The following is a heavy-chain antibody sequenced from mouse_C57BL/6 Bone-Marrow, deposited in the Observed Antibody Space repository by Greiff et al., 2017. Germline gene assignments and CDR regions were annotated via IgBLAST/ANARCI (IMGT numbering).Heavy chain of an antibody. CDR1: GYSITSGYY. CDR3: AREGYYDYDLAY. V-gene: IGHV3-6*01. J-gene: IGHJ3*01. D-gene: IGHD2-4*01. CDR2: ISYDGSN. Sequence: SGPGLVKPSQSLSLTCSVTGYSITSGYYWNWIRQFPGNKLEWMGYISYDGSNNYNPSLKNRISITRDTSKNQFFLKLNSVTTEDTATYYCAREGYYDYDLAYWGQGTLVTVSA.